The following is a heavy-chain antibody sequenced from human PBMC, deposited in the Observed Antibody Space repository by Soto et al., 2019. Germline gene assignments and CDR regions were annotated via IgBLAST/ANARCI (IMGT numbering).Heavy chain of an antibody. J-gene: IGHJ6*02. D-gene: IGHD3-10*01. CDR2: IIPIFGTA. CDR3: AREGGSGNYRYYAMDV. Sequence: QVQLVQSGAEVKKPGSSVKVSCKASGGTFSSYAISWVRQAPGQGLEWMGGIIPIFGTANYAQKFQGRVTITGDESTSTAYMELGSLRSEDTAVYYCAREGGSGNYRYYAMDVWGQGTTGTVSS. V-gene: IGHV1-69*12. CDR1: GGTFSSYA.